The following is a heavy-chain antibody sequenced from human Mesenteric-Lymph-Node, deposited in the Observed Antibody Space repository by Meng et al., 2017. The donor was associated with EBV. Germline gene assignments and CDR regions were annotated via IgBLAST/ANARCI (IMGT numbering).Heavy chain of an antibody. CDR2: IYYSGST. Sequence: RPERAESGPGLVKASETLSLTCTGAGGSISGSLCYWCWIRQPPGKELEWIGGIYYSGSTYYNPSLESRVTISVDTSKNQFFLKVTSMTAADTAVYYCGRDPWGNDSGEPFFFDSWGQGTLVTVSS. CDR1: GGSISGSLCY. CDR3: GRDPWGNDSGEPFFFDS. V-gene: IGHV4-39*06. J-gene: IGHJ4*02. D-gene: IGHD4-17*01.